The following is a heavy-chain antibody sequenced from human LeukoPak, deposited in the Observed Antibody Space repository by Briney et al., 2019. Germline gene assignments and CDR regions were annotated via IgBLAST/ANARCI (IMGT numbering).Heavy chain of an antibody. J-gene: IGHJ4*02. Sequence: SETLSLTCTVSGGSISSSSYYWGWIRQPPGKGLEWIGSIYYSGSTYYNPSLKSRLTISVDTSKNQFSLKLSSVTAADTAVYYCARARYSSAWYVDYWGQGTLVTVSS. D-gene: IGHD6-19*01. CDR1: GGSISSSSYY. CDR2: IYYSGST. V-gene: IGHV4-39*07. CDR3: ARARYSSAWYVDY.